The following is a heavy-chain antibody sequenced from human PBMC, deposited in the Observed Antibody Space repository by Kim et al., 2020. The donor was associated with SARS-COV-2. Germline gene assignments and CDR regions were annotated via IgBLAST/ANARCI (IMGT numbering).Heavy chain of an antibody. CDR1: GGPISSSNYY. Sequence: SETLSLICTVSGGPISSSNYYWGWIRQPPGKGLEWIGSMYYSGSTYYNPSLKSRVTISVDTSKNQFSLKLSSVTAADTAVYYCARHGNWFDPWGQGTLVTVSS. CDR3: ARHGNWFDP. J-gene: IGHJ5*02. V-gene: IGHV4-39*01. CDR2: MYYSGST.